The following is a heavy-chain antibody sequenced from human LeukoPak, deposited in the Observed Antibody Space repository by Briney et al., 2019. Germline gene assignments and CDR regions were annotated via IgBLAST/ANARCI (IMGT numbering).Heavy chain of an antibody. J-gene: IGHJ4*02. CDR2: ISSGSSYI. Sequence: PGGSLRLSCAASGFTFSSYSMNWVRQAPGKGLEWVSSISSGSSYIYYADSVKGRFTISRDDAKNSLYLQMNSLRAEDTAVYYCATLRPYSSGWCEDYWGQGTLVTVSS. CDR3: ATLRPYSSGWCEDY. CDR1: GFTFSSYS. D-gene: IGHD6-19*01. V-gene: IGHV3-21*01.